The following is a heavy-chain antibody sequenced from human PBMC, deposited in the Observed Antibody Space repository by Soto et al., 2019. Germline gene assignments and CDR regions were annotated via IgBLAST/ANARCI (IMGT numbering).Heavy chain of an antibody. CDR1: GYTFTSYD. D-gene: IGHD3-3*01. J-gene: IGHJ6*03. CDR2: MNPNSGNT. Sequence: GASVKVSCKASGYTFTSYDMNWARQATGQGLEWMGWMNPNSGNTGYAQKFQGRVTMTRNTSISTAYMELSSLRSEDTAVYYCAIPYYDFWSGKQPSSDYYYMDVWGKGTTVTVSS. V-gene: IGHV1-8*01. CDR3: AIPYYDFWSGKQPSSDYYYMDV.